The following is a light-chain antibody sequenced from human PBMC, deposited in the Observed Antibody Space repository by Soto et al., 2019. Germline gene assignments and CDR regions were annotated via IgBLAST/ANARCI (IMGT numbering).Light chain of an antibody. CDR3: QPYYYWPRT. Sequence: ERVMTQSPATLSVSPGETATLSCRASQSVRTNLAWYQQTPGQAPRLLIYHASTRATGIPDRSRGRGSVTEFTLTISSLQSEDFATYYCQPYYYWPRTFGQGTKVEIK. V-gene: IGKV3-15*01. J-gene: IGKJ1*01. CDR2: HAS. CDR1: QSVRTN.